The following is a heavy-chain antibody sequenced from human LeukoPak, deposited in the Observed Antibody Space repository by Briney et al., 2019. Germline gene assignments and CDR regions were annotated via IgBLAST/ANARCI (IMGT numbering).Heavy chain of an antibody. V-gene: IGHV4-39*07. Sequence: TSETLSLTCTVSGGSISSSSYYWGWIRQPPGKGLEWIGSIYYSGSTYYNPSLKSRVTISVDTSKNQFSLKLSSVTAADTAVYYCASAVTGSYYWYYFDYWGQGTLVTVSS. J-gene: IGHJ4*02. CDR3: ASAVTGSYYWYYFDY. CDR1: GGSISSSSYY. D-gene: IGHD1-26*01. CDR2: IYYSGST.